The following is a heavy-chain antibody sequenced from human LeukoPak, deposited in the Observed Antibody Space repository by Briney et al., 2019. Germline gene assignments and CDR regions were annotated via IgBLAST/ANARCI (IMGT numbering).Heavy chain of an antibody. CDR3: ARGSRLTKPYYYYYYMDV. CDR2: INHSGST. CDR1: GGSFSGYY. Sequence: SETLSLTCAVYGGSFSGYYWSWIRQPPGKGLEWIGEINHSGSTNCNPSLKSRVTISVDTSKNQFSLKLSSVTAADTAVYYCARGSRLTKPYYYYYYMDVWGKGTTVTVSS. D-gene: IGHD2-8*01. V-gene: IGHV4-34*01. J-gene: IGHJ6*03.